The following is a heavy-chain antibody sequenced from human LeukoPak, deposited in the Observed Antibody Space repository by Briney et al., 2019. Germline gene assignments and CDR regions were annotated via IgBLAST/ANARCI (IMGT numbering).Heavy chain of an antibody. V-gene: IGHV3-23*01. Sequence: PGGSLRPSCAASGFTFSSYAMSWVRQAPGKGLEWVSAISSSDGSTYHADSVKGRFTISRDNPKNTLYLQMNSLRAEDTAVYYCAKTRTMVRGVISPFDYWGQGTLVTVSS. CDR1: GFTFSSYA. D-gene: IGHD3-10*01. J-gene: IGHJ4*02. CDR2: ISSSDGST. CDR3: AKTRTMVRGVISPFDY.